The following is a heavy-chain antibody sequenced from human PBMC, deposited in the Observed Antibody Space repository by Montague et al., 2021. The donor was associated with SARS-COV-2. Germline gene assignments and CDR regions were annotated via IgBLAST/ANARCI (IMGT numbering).Heavy chain of an antibody. V-gene: IGHV3-7*03. CDR1: GFSFSSYW. CDR3: ARKTGGGY. Sequence: SLRLSCAASGFSFSSYWMSWVRQAPGKGLEWVANIKQDGSEKYYVDSVKGRFTTSRDNAKNPLYLQMNSLRAEDTAVYYCARKTGGGYWGQGTLVTVSS. J-gene: IGHJ4*02. CDR2: IKQDGSEK. D-gene: IGHD3-16*01.